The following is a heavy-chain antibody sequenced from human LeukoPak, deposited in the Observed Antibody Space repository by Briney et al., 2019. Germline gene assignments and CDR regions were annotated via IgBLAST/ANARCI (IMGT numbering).Heavy chain of an antibody. CDR1: GDSISSSRSY. V-gene: IGHV4-39*01. CDR3: ARIPTNAVPAAHNGFDI. J-gene: IGHJ3*02. CDR2: IYYSGST. D-gene: IGHD2-2*01. Sequence: SETLSLTCTVSGDSISSSRSYWGWIRQPPGKGLEWIGSIYYSGSTYYNTSLKSRVTISVDTSKNQFSLNLNSVTAADTAVYYCARIPTNAVPAAHNGFDIWGQGTMLTVSS.